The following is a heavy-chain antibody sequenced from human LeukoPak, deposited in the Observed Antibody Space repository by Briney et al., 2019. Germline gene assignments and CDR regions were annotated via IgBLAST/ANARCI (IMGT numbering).Heavy chain of an antibody. CDR2: TSSGGNT. J-gene: IGHJ4*02. V-gene: IGHV3-66*01. CDR3: ARDPRSGTGI. D-gene: IGHD1-1*01. CDR1: GFTVSSNC. Sequence: GGSLRLSCAASGFTVSSNCMNWVRQAPGKGLEWVSVTSSGGNTYYADSVQGRFTISRDNSKNTLYLQMNSLRAEDTAVYYCARDPRSGTGIWGQGALVTVSS.